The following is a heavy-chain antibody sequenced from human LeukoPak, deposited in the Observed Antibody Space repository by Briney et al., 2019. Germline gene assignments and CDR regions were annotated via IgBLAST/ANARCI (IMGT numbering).Heavy chain of an antibody. J-gene: IGHJ6*02. V-gene: IGHV1-69*01. Sequence: SVKVSCKASGGTFSSYAISWVRQAPGQGLEWMGGIIPIFGTANYAQNFQGRVTITADESTSTAYMELSSLRSEDTAVYYCARSSRGHFHYYYYGMDVWGQGTTVTVSS. CDR3: ARSSRGHFHYYYYGMDV. CDR1: GGTFSSYA. D-gene: IGHD6-25*01. CDR2: IIPIFGTA.